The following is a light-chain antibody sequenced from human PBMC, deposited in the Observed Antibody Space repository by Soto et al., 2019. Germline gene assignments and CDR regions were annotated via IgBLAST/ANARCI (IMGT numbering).Light chain of an antibody. CDR2: GAS. Sequence: TVLYESTRALSLTPQEGASLACRASQSVSSSYLAWYQQKPGQAPRLLIYGASSRATGIPDRFSGSGSGTDFTLPISRLEPEDFAVYYCQQYGSARTFGQASKV. CDR1: QSVSSSY. CDR3: QQYGSART. V-gene: IGKV3-20*01. J-gene: IGKJ1*01.